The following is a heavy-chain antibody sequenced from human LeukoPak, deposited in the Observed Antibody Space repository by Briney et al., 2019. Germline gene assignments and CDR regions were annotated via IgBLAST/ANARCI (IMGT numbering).Heavy chain of an antibody. J-gene: IGHJ5*02. Sequence: SETLSLTCTVSGGSISSYYWSWIRQPPGKGLEWIGYIYYSGSTNYNPSLKSRVTISVDTSKNQASLKLSSVTAADTAVYYCARPAGYSSGWYWFDPWGQGTLVTVSS. CDR1: GGSISSYY. CDR2: IYYSGST. D-gene: IGHD6-19*01. CDR3: ARPAGYSSGWYWFDP. V-gene: IGHV4-59*08.